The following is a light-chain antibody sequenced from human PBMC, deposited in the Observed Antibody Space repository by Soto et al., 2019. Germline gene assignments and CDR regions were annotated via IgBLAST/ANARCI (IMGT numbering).Light chain of an antibody. CDR1: QSVSSSY. V-gene: IGKV3-20*01. CDR2: GAS. CDR3: QQYGSSPLYT. Sequence: EIVLTQSPGTLSLSPGERATLSCRASQSVSSSYLAWYQQKPGQAPRLLIYGASNRATGIPDRFSGSGSGTDFTLTISRLEPEDFAVYYSQQYGSSPLYTFGQGTTLEI. J-gene: IGKJ2*01.